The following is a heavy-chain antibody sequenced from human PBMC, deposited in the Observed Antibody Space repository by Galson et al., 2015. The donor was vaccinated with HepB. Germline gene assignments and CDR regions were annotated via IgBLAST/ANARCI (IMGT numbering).Heavy chain of an antibody. Sequence: SVKASCKASGYTFTSYDISWVRQAPGQGLEWMGWISTYNDTTHSAQKFQGRVTMTTDTFTSTAYMELRTLRSDDTAVYFCARGPGGGHWGQGTLVTVSS. D-gene: IGHD3-10*01. CDR2: ISTYNDTT. CDR1: GYTFTSYD. V-gene: IGHV1-18*01. CDR3: ARGPGGGH. J-gene: IGHJ4*02.